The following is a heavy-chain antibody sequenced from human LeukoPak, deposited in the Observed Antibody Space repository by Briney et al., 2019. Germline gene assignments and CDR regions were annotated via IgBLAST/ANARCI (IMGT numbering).Heavy chain of an antibody. CDR2: IYSGGST. Sequence: GSLRLSCAASGFTVSSNYMSWVRQAPGKGLEWVSVIYSGGSTYYADSVKGRFTISRDNSRNTLYLQMNSLRAEDTAVYYCASDQDTAMVGLDYWGQGTLVTVSS. D-gene: IGHD5-18*01. CDR1: GFTVSSNY. J-gene: IGHJ4*02. CDR3: ASDQDTAMVGLDY. V-gene: IGHV3-66*01.